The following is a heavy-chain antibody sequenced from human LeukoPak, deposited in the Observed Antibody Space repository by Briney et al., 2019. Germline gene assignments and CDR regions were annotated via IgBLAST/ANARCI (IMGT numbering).Heavy chain of an antibody. CDR2: INHSGST. D-gene: IGHD5-18*01. Sequence: SETLSLTCAVYGGSLSGYYWSWIRQPPGKGLEWIGEINHSGSTNYNPSLKSRVTISVDTSKNQFSLKLSSVTAADTAVYYCARDGDVDTAMVFDYWGQGTLVTVSS. J-gene: IGHJ4*02. CDR1: GGSLSGYY. V-gene: IGHV4-34*01. CDR3: ARDGDVDTAMVFDY.